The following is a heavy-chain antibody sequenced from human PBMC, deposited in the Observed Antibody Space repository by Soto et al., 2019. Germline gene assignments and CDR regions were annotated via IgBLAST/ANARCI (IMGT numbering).Heavy chain of an antibody. V-gene: IGHV1-18*01. CDR3: AGGVGPGSDYTQYNWFDP. J-gene: IGHJ5*02. CDR1: GYTFTNYG. CDR2: INVYNGNT. Sequence: QVQLVQSGGEVKKPGASVKVSCKASGYTFTNYGISWVRQAPGQGLEWMGWINVYNGNTKYAQKVQGRVTMTTDTSPSTADRELRSLRSDDTAVYYCAGGVGPGSDYTQYNWFDPWGQGPLVTVSS. D-gene: IGHD3-10*01.